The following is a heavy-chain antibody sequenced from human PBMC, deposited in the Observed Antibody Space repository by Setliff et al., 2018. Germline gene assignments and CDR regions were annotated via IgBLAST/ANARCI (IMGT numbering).Heavy chain of an antibody. Sequence: ASVKVSCKASGYTFTGYYMHWVRQAPGQGLEWMGWINPNSGGTNYARKSQGRVTMTRDTSISTAYMELSRLRSDDTAVYYCARATMVRGVSRYYYYYMDVWGKGTTVTVSS. CDR2: INPNSGGT. D-gene: IGHD3-10*01. V-gene: IGHV1-2*02. J-gene: IGHJ6*03. CDR3: ARATMVRGVSRYYYYYMDV. CDR1: GYTFTGYY.